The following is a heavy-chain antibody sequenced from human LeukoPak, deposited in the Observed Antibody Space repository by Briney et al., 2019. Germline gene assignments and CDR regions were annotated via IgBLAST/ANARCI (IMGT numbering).Heavy chain of an antibody. CDR1: GIPFSSFG. J-gene: IGHJ5*02. Sequence: GSLRLSCAAPGIPFSSFGMHWLRQAPGKGLEWVAFIWYDGSNKYYADSVKGRFTISRDNSKNTLYLQMNSLTAEDTAVYYCARDGTVTAGPFDPWGGGTLVTVSS. V-gene: IGHV3-33*01. CDR3: ARDGTVTAGPFDP. CDR2: IWYDGSNK. D-gene: IGHD4-17*01.